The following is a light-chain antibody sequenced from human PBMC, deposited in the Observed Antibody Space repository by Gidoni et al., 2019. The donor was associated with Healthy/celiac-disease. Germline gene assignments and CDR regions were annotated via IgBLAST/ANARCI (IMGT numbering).Light chain of an antibody. CDR3: NSRDSSGNHWV. CDR2: GKN. V-gene: IGLV3-19*01. CDR1: SLRSYY. J-gene: IGLJ3*02. Sequence: SSELTQDTAVSVALGQTVRITCQGDSLRSYYASWYQQKPGQAPVLVIYGKNNRPSGIPDRFSGSSSGNTASLTITGAQAEDEADYYCNSRDSSGNHWVFGGGTKLTV.